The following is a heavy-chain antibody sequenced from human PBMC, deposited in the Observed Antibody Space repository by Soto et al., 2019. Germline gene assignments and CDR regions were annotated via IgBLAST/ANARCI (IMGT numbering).Heavy chain of an antibody. CDR1: GYTFTSYA. CDR2: INAGNGNT. D-gene: IGHD2-15*01. J-gene: IGHJ3*02. Sequence: GASVKVSCQASGYTFTSYAMHWVRQAPGQRLEWMEWINAGNGNTKYSQKFQGRDTITRDISASTADMELNSLTSEDTAVYYCARELPGGSLIAFDIWVHGTMVTVSS. V-gene: IGHV1-3*01. CDR3: ARELPGGSLIAFDI.